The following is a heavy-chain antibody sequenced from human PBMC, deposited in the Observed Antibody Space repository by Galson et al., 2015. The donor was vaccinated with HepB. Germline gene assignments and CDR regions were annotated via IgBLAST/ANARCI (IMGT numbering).Heavy chain of an antibody. D-gene: IGHD2-15*01. CDR2: IVPVFAKA. Sequence: SVKVSCKASGRTFKRYSFGWVRQAPGQGLEWMGGIVPVFAKATYAQTFQDRLTITADTSASTVFMELSSLTSEDTATYYCASAGDCSGGGCHEGYWGQGTLVTVSS. J-gene: IGHJ4*02. CDR1: GRTFKRYS. V-gene: IGHV1-69*06. CDR3: ASAGDCSGGGCHEGY.